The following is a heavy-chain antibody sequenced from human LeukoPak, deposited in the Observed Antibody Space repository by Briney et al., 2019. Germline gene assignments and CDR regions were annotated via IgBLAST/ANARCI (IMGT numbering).Heavy chain of an antibody. V-gene: IGHV1-18*01. D-gene: IGHD3-22*01. CDR2: ISAYNGDT. CDR3: ARDRYYDEGSIFDY. CDR1: GYTFTSYG. J-gene: IGHJ4*02. Sequence: ASVTVSCKASGYTFTSYGITWVRQAPGQGLEWMGWISAYNGDTNYAQRLQGRVTMTTDTSTSTAYMELRSLRSDDTAVYYCARDRYYDEGSIFDYWGQGTLVTASS.